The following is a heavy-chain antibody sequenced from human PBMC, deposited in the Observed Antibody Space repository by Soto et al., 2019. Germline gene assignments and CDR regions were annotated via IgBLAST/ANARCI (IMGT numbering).Heavy chain of an antibody. CDR1: GYTFNNYD. D-gene: IGHD4-17*01. CDR2: INTYNGNT. J-gene: IGHJ4*02. Sequence: GASVKVSCKASGYTFNNYDFSWVRQAPGQGLEWLGWINTYNGNTKYEQKFQGRVTMTTDTSTSTVYMELDSLRSDDTAVYYCARDDYGAYNYWGQGTLVTVSS. CDR3: ARDDYGAYNY. V-gene: IGHV1-18*01.